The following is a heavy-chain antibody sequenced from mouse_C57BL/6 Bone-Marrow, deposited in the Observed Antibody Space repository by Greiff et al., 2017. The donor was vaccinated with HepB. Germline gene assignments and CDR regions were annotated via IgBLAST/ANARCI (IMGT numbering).Heavy chain of an antibody. J-gene: IGHJ4*01. CDR1: GFSLTSYG. CDR3: AKKGRPYYYAMDY. Sequence: QVQLQQSGPGLVQPSQSLSITCTVSGFSLTSYGVHWVRQSPGKGLEWLGVIWRGGSTDYNAAFMSRLSITKDNSKSQVFFKMNSLQADDTAIYYCAKKGRPYYYAMDYWGQGTSVTVSS. V-gene: IGHV2-5*01. CDR2: IWRGGST. D-gene: IGHD3-2*02.